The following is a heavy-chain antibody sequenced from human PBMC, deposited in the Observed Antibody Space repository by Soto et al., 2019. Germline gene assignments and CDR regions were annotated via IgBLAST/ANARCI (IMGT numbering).Heavy chain of an antibody. J-gene: IGHJ3*02. V-gene: IGHV4-38-2*01. Sequence: SETLSLTCAVSASSISSAYFWGWIRQPPGKGLEWIATIFHTGGTYYNPSLKSRVTISVDTSNNQFSLRLDSVTAADTALYFCARTWLAGGTPADAFDIWGQGTMVTVSS. CDR1: ASSISSAYF. CDR2: IFHTGGT. D-gene: IGHD2-15*01. CDR3: ARTWLAGGTPADAFDI.